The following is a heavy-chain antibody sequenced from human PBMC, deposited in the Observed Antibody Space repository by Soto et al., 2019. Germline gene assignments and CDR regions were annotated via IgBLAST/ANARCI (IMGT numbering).Heavy chain of an antibody. CDR2: ISSSSSTI. J-gene: IGHJ6*02. CDR1: GFTFSSYS. CDR3: ARESGITIFGVVPSERFAYYYYGLDV. D-gene: IGHD3-3*01. V-gene: IGHV3-48*02. Sequence: GGSLRLSCAASGFTFSSYSMNWVRQAPGKGLEWVSYISSSSSTIYYADSVKGRFTISRDNAKNSLYLQMNSLRDEDTAVYYCARESGITIFGVVPSERFAYYYYGLDVWGQGTTVTVSS.